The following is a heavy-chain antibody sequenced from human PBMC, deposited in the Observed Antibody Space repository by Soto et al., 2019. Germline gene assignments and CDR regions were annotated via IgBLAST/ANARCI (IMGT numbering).Heavy chain of an antibody. CDR2: IGADGTDI. CDR3: AKLPWDVSPS. Sequence: GGSLRLSCSDSGFTFGNFWMHWVRQAPGKGLEWVSHIGADGTDIVYADSVKGRFIISRDNARNTVYLQMNSLEAEDTAVYYCAKLPWDVSPSWGQGTLVTVSS. D-gene: IGHD1-26*01. V-gene: IGHV3-74*03. CDR1: GFTFGNFW. J-gene: IGHJ5*02.